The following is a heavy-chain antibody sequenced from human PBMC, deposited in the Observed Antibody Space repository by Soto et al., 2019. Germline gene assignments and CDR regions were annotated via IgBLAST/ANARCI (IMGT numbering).Heavy chain of an antibody. Sequence: SGTLSLTCTVSGGSISSYYWSWIRQPSGKGLEWIGYIYYSGSTNYNPSLKSRVTISLDTSKNQFSLKLSSVTAADTAVYYCARAGGYSYGIDYWDQGTLVTVS. D-gene: IGHD5-18*01. CDR2: IYYSGST. CDR1: GGSISSYY. CDR3: ARAGGYSYGIDY. J-gene: IGHJ4*02. V-gene: IGHV4-59*01.